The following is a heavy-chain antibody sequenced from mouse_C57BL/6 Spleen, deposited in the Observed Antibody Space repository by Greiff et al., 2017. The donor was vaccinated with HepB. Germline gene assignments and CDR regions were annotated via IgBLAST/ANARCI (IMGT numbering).Heavy chain of an antibody. CDR3: ARGVLMDY. V-gene: IGHV1-22*01. Sequence: VQLKQSGPELVKPGASVKMSCKASGYTFTDYNMHWVKQSHGKSLEWIGYINPNNGGTSYNQKFKGKATLTVNKSASTAYMELRSLKSDDSAVYYCARGVLMDYWGQGTSVTVSS. CDR1: GYTFTDYN. CDR2: INPNNGGT. J-gene: IGHJ4*01.